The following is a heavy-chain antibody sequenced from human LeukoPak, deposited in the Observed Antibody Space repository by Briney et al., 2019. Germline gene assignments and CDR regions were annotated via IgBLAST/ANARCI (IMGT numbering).Heavy chain of an antibody. CDR1: GFTFSSQA. CDR2: ISGSGGST. CDR3: ARESAGPDY. V-gene: IGHV3-23*01. J-gene: IGHJ4*02. Sequence: PGGSLRLSCAASGFTFSSQAMSWVRQAPGKGLEWVSSISGSGGSTYYADSVKGRFTVSRDNSKNTLFLQMNSLRVEDTAVYYCARESAGPDYWGQGTLVTVSS. D-gene: IGHD6-13*01.